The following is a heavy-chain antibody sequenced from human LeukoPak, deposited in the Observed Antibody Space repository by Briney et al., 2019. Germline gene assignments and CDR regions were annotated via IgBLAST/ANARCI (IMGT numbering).Heavy chain of an antibody. J-gene: IGHJ4*02. CDR2: IFGSGGSA. V-gene: IGHV3-23*01. Sequence: GSLRLSCTASGFTFSSYAMYWVRQAPGKGLEWASGIFGSGGSAHYADSVKGRFTISRDNSKNTVYLQMNSLKAEDTAVYYCGKTTTGYSSGRYPAWPVDYWGQGTLVTVSS. CDR3: GKTTTGYSSGRYPAWPVDY. CDR1: GFTFSSYA. D-gene: IGHD6-19*01.